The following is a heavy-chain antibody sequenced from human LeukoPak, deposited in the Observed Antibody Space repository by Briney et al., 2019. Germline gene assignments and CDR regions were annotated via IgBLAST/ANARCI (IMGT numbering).Heavy chain of an antibody. CDR2: ISSSSSNI. CDR3: ARGGAARPDY. Sequence: GRSLRLSCAASGFTFDDYAMHWVRQAPGKGLEWVSYISSSSSNINYADSVKGRFTISRDNAKNSLYLQLNSLRAEDTAVYYCARGGAARPDYWGQGTLVTVSS. V-gene: IGHV3-48*01. J-gene: IGHJ4*02. CDR1: GFTFDDYA. D-gene: IGHD6-6*01.